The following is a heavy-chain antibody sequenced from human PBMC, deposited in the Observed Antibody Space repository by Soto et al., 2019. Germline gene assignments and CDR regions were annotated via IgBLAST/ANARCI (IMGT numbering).Heavy chain of an antibody. CDR1: GYTFTSYD. D-gene: IGHD3-10*01. CDR3: ARAAGVRGGMDV. V-gene: IGHV1-8*01. Sequence: ASVKVSCKASGYTFTSYDINWVRQATGQGLEWMGWMNPNSGSTGYAQKFQGRVTMTRNTSISTAYMELSSLRSEDTAVYYCARAAGVRGGMDVWGQGTTVTVSS. CDR2: MNPNSGST. J-gene: IGHJ6*02.